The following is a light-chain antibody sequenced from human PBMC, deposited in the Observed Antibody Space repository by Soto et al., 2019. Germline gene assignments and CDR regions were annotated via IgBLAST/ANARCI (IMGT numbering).Light chain of an antibody. Sequence: QSVLTQPPSASGSPGQSVAISCTGTSSDVGGYNYVSWYQQYPGKAPKLMIYDVTKRPSGVPDRFSGSKSGNTASLTVSGLQAEDEAEYYCSSYAGTHVVFGTGTKATVL. CDR3: SSYAGTHVV. CDR2: DVT. J-gene: IGLJ1*01. V-gene: IGLV2-8*01. CDR1: SSDVGGYNY.